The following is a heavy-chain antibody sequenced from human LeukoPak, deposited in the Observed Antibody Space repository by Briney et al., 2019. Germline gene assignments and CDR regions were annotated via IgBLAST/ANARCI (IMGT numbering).Heavy chain of an antibody. D-gene: IGHD6-13*01. CDR1: GFTLSGHY. Sequence: GGSLRLSCAAFGFTLSGHYMDWVRQAPGKGLEWVGRARNKANSYSTEYAASVKGRFTISRDDSENSLWLQMNSLKTEDTAVYYCAKDRYPCVSSSCPRSYFDYWGQGTLVTVSS. V-gene: IGHV3-72*01. J-gene: IGHJ4*02. CDR3: AKDRYPCVSSSCPRSYFDY. CDR2: ARNKANSYST.